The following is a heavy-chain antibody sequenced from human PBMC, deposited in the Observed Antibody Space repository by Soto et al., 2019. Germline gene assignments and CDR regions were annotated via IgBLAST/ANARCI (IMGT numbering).Heavy chain of an antibody. V-gene: IGHV4-30-4*01. CDR2: IYYTGST. Sequence: SETLSLTCTVSGGSISSGDYYWSWIRQPPGKGLEWIGYIYYTGSTYYNPSLRSRLTISVDTSKNQFSLKLSSVTAADTAVYYCARAPLSTYYYDSSGYSVPNNFDYWGLGTLVTV. CDR3: ARAPLSTYYYDSSGYSVPNNFDY. CDR1: GGSISSGDYY. J-gene: IGHJ4*02. D-gene: IGHD3-22*01.